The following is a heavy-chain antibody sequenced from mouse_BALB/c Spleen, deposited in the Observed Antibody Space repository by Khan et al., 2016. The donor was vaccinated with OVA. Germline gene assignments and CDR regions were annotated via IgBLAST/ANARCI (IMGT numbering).Heavy chain of an antibody. CDR1: GYIFTSYW. J-gene: IGHJ2*01. CDR2: IYPGTDNT. D-gene: IGHD3-2*02. V-gene: IGHV1S132*01. CDR3: ASEEALYYFDY. Sequence: VQLQESGAELVRPGTSVKLSCKTSGYIFTSYWIHWVKQRSGQGLEWIARIYPGTDNTYYNEKFKDRATLTADKSSSTAYFQLSSLKSEDSAVFFCASEEALYYFDYWGQGTTLTVSS.